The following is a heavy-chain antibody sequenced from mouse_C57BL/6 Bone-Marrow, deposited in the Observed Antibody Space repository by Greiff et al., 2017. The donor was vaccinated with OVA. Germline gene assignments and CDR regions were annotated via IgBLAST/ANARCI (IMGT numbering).Heavy chain of an antibody. Sequence: QVQLKESGAELVRPGTSVKVSCKASGYAFTNYLIEWVKQRPGQGLEWIGVINPGSGGTNYNEKFKGKATLTADKSSSTAYMQLSSLTSEDSAVYFCARPGSSYDYYAMDYWGQGTSVTVSS. CDR2: INPGSGGT. D-gene: IGHD1-1*01. J-gene: IGHJ4*01. V-gene: IGHV1-54*01. CDR1: GYAFTNYL. CDR3: ARPGSSYDYYAMDY.